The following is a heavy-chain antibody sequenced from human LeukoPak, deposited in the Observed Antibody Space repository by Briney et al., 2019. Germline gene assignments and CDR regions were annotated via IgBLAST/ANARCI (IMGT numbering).Heavy chain of an antibody. CDR1: GFTFDDYG. V-gene: IGHV3-20*04. J-gene: IGHJ4*02. CDR3: ARAQYSGSHSPFDY. CDR2: INWNGGST. D-gene: IGHD1-26*01. Sequence: PGGSLRLSCAASGFTFDDYGMSWVRQAPGKGLEWVSGINWNGGSTGYADSVKGRFTISRDNAKNSLYLQMNSLRAEDTAVYYCARAQYSGSHSPFDYWGQGTLVTVSS.